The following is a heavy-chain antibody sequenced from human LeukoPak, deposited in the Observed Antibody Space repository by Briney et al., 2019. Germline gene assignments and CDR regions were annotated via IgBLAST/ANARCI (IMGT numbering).Heavy chain of an antibody. CDR1: GFTFSNAW. J-gene: IGHJ4*02. CDR3: TTGNWGPY. Sequence: GGSLRLSCAASGFTFSNAWMNWVRQAPGKGLEWVGRIKSKTDGETTDFGAPVKGRFAISRDDSKNTMYLHMNSLRTEDTAGYYCTTGNWGPYWGQGTLVTVSS. V-gene: IGHV3-15*07. CDR2: IKSKTDGETT. D-gene: IGHD7-27*01.